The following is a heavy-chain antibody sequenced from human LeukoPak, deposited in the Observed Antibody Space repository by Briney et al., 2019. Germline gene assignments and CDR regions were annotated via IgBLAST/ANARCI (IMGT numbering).Heavy chain of an antibody. J-gene: IGHJ5*02. V-gene: IGHV4-59*08. CDR1: GGSISSYY. CDR2: IYYSGRT. D-gene: IGHD3-10*01. Sequence: SETLSLTCTVSGGSISSYYWSWIRQPPGKGLEWTGYIYYSGRTNYNPSLKSRITISVDTSKNQFSLKLSSVTAADTAVYYCAGLEDYGSGSYVDWFDPWGQGTLVTVSS. CDR3: AGLEDYGSGSYVDWFDP.